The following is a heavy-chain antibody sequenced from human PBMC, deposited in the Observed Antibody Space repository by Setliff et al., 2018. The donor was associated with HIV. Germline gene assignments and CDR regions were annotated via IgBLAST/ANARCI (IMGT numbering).Heavy chain of an antibody. J-gene: IGHJ5*02. CDR1: GGSITTSTFY. CDR3: ARLNQQWLVRDSGSNWFDP. V-gene: IGHV4-39*07. D-gene: IGHD6-19*01. Sequence: SETLSLTCTVSGGSITTSTFYWGWIRQPPGKGLEWIGSIYYSGSTNYNPSLKSRVTISVDTSKNQYSLKLNSVTAADTAVYYCARLNQQWLVRDSGSNWFDPWGQGILVTVSS. CDR2: IYYSGST.